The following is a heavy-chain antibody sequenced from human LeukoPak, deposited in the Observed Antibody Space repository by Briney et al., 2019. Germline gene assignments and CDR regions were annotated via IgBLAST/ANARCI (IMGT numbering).Heavy chain of an antibody. CDR3: TRLVGAND. J-gene: IGHJ4*02. D-gene: IGHD1-26*01. V-gene: IGHV3-72*01. CDR2: IRNKANSYTT. Sequence: GGSLRLSCAASGFTFSEHAMEWVRQAPGKGLEWVGRIRNKANSYTTEYAASVQGRFTVSRDDSKNSLYLQMNSMKTEDTAVYYCTRLVGANDWGQGTLVTVSS. CDR1: GFTFSEHA.